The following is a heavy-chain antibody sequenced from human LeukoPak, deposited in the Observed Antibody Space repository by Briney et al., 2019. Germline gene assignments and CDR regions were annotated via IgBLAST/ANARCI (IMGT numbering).Heavy chain of an antibody. CDR2: IQYDGSNK. CDR1: GFTFSGSA. J-gene: IGHJ4*02. D-gene: IGHD3-3*01. CDR3: AKDIDFSDY. Sequence: GGSLRLSCAASGFTFSGSAMHWVRQAPGKGLEWVAFIQYDGSNKYYADSVKGRFTISRDNSKNTLYLQMNSLRAEDTAVYYCAKDIDFSDYWGQGTLVTVSS. V-gene: IGHV3-30*02.